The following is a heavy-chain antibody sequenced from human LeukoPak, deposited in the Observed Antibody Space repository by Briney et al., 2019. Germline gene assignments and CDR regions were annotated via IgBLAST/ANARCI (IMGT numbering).Heavy chain of an antibody. J-gene: IGHJ4*02. D-gene: IGHD2-15*01. CDR2: IYTSGNT. V-gene: IGHV4-61*02. Sequence: SETLSLTCTVSGGSISSGSYYWSWIRQPAGEGLEWIGRIYTSGNTDYSPSRKSRVTISMDTSKNQFSLKLSSVTAADTAVYYCAREYCSGGSCYERNWGQGTLVTVSS. CDR1: GGSISSGSYY. CDR3: AREYCSGGSCYERN.